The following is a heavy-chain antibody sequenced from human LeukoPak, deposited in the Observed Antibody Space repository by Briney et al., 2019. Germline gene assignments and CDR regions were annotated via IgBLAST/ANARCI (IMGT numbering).Heavy chain of an antibody. CDR1: GFTFSGSA. Sequence: GGSLRLSCAASGFTFSGSAMHWVRQSPGKGLEWVGRIRSKANDHATAYAASVRGRFTISRDDSKNTAYLQMNSLRTEDTAVYYCTRRLMTTVNDYWGQGTLVTVSS. CDR2: IRSKANDHAT. D-gene: IGHD4-17*01. J-gene: IGHJ4*02. CDR3: TRRLMTTVNDY. V-gene: IGHV3-73*01.